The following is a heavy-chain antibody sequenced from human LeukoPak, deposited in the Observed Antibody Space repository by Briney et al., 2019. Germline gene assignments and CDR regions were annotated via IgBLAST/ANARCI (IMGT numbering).Heavy chain of an antibody. CDR3: ARAGTFWDYFDY. CDR1: GYTFTSYY. J-gene: IGHJ4*02. CDR2: INPVGGST. Sequence: ASVKVSCKASGYTFTSYYIHWVRQAPGQGLGWMGIINPVGGSTSYAQKFQGRVTITRDTSTSTVYMELSSLRSEDTAVYYCARAGTFWDYFDYWGQGTLVTVSS. D-gene: IGHD6-19*01. V-gene: IGHV1-46*01.